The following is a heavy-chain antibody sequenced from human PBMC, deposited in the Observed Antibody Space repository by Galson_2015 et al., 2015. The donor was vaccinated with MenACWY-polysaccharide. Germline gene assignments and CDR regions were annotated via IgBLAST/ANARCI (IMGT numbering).Heavy chain of an antibody. Sequence: SVKVSCKASEYTFTGYYMHWVRQAPGQGLESVGWMNPNDGVTKYAQKFQGRVTMTRDTSISTAYMELSSLRSDDTAIYYCARGHSTSMSRVVAMGVWGQGTTVTVSS. CDR2: MNPNDGVT. CDR3: ARGHSTSMSRVVAMGV. J-gene: IGHJ6*02. V-gene: IGHV1-2*02. D-gene: IGHD5-18*01. CDR1: EYTFTGYY.